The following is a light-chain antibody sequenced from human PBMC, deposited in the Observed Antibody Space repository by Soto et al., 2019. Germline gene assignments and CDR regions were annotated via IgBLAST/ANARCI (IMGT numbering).Light chain of an antibody. V-gene: IGKV1-5*03. Sequence: DILITWYYYNTPALVQNRATPTRRTSQTISTWVAWYQQKPGSAPALLIYKASSLETGVPSRFSGSGSGTEFTLTINGLQPHDFASYYCQQYNTNFSLTVCGGTMVDI. J-gene: IGKJ4*01. CDR2: KAS. CDR1: QTISTW. CDR3: QQYNTNFSLT.